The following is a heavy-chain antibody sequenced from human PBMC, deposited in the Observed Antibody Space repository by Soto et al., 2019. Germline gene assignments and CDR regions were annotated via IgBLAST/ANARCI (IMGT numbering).Heavy chain of an antibody. Sequence: QVQLVQSGAEVQKPGSSVKVSCKASGGTFSSYAISWVRQAPGQGLEWMGGIIPIFGTANYAQKFQGRVTITADESTSTAYMELSSLRAEDTAVYYCARDPGYCSGGSCSSDNWFDPWGQGTLVTVSS. J-gene: IGHJ5*02. V-gene: IGHV1-69*01. CDR3: ARDPGYCSGGSCSSDNWFDP. CDR1: GGTFSSYA. D-gene: IGHD2-15*01. CDR2: IIPIFGTA.